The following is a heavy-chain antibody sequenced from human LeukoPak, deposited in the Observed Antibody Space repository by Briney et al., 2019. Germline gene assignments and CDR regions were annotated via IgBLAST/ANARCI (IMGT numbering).Heavy chain of an antibody. CDR2: ISPSGGST. CDR3: ARDILKYYFDY. D-gene: IGHD3-9*01. V-gene: IGHV1-46*01. CDR1: GYTFTSNY. J-gene: IGHJ4*02. Sequence: GASVKVSCKAFGYTFTSNYMHWVRQAPGQGPEWMGVISPSGGSTTYAQKFQGRVTLTRDMSTSTDYLELSSLRSEDTAVYYCARDILKYYFDYWGQGTLVTVSS.